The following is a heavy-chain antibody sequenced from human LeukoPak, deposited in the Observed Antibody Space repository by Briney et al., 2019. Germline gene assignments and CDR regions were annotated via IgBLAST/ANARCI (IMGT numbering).Heavy chain of an antibody. V-gene: IGHV1-8*01. D-gene: IGHD2-2*02. CDR1: GYTFTSYD. J-gene: IGHJ6*03. CDR2: MNPNSGNT. Sequence: ASVKVSCKASGYTFTSYDINWVRQATGQGLEWMGWMNPNSGNTGYAQKFQGRVTMTRNTSISTAYMELSSLRSEDTAVYYCARGWVSGYCSSTSCYTSYYYMDVWGKGTTVTVSS. CDR3: ARGWVSGYCSSTSCYTSYYYMDV.